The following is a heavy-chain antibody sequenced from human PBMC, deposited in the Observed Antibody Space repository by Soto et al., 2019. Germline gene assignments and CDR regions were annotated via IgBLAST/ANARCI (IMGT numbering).Heavy chain of an antibody. Sequence: GGSMRLSCAASGFTFSSYAMSWVRQTTGKGLEWVSAISGSGGSTYYADSVKGRFTISRDNSKNTLYLQMNSLRAEDTAVYYCAKDYGYCSSTSCYLNAFDIWGQGTMVTVS. V-gene: IGHV3-23*01. J-gene: IGHJ3*02. CDR3: AKDYGYCSSTSCYLNAFDI. CDR1: GFTFSSYA. CDR2: ISGSGGST. D-gene: IGHD2-2*01.